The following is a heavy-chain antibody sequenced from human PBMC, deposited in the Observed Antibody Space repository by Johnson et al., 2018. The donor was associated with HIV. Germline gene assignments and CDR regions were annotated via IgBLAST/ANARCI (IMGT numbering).Heavy chain of an antibody. CDR1: AFTFSSYG. V-gene: IGHV3-30*03. CDR3: ARDSGSYQGAFDI. D-gene: IGHD1-26*01. J-gene: IGHJ3*02. Sequence: VQLVESGGGVVQPGRSLRLSCAASAFTFSSYGMHWVRQAPGKGLAWVAVLSYDGSNKYYADSVKGRFTLSRDNAKNSLYLQMNSLRAEDTAVYYCARDSGSYQGAFDIWGQGTMVTVSS. CDR2: LSYDGSNK.